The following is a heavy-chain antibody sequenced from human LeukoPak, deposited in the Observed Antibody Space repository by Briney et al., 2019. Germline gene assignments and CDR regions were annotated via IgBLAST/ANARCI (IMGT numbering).Heavy chain of an antibody. CDR3: AKDRFNYGA. Sequence: PGGSLRLSCAASGFTFNTYAMSWVRQAPGKGLEWVSAISASGGGTYYADSVKGRFTVSRDNSKNTLYLQMNNLRAEDTAVYYCAKDRFNYGAWGQGSLVTVSS. D-gene: IGHD5-18*01. V-gene: IGHV3-23*01. CDR2: ISASGGGT. J-gene: IGHJ5*02. CDR1: GFTFNTYA.